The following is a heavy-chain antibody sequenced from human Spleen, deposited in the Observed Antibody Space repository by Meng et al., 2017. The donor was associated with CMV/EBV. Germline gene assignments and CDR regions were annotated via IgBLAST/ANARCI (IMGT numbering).Heavy chain of an antibody. V-gene: IGHV1-18*04. CDR2: ISAYNGNT. CDR1: EYTFTAHY. D-gene: IGHD3-3*01. Sequence: ASVKVSCKASEYTFTAHYIHWVRQAPGQGLEWMGWISAYNGNTNYAQKLQGRVTMTTDTSTSTAYMELRSLRSDDTAVYYCARAGFGVVITPNDYWGQGTLVTVSS. J-gene: IGHJ4*02. CDR3: ARAGFGVVITPNDY.